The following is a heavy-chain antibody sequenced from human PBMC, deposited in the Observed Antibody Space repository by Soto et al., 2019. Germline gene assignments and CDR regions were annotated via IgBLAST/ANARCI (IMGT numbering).Heavy chain of an antibody. V-gene: IGHV3-74*01. Sequence: GGSLRLSCAASGFTFSSYWMHWVRQAPGKGLVWVSRINSDGSSTSYADSVKGRFTISRDNAKNTLYLQMNSLRAEDTAVYYCARDALSGYGADAFDIWGQGTMVTVSS. D-gene: IGHD5-12*01. J-gene: IGHJ3*02. CDR3: ARDALSGYGADAFDI. CDR2: INSDGSST. CDR1: GFTFSSYW.